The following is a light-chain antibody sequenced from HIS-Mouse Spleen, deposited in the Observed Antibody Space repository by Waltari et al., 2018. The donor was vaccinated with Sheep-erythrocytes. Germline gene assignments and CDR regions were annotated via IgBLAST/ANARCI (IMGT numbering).Light chain of an antibody. CDR2: EGS. V-gene: IGLV2-23*01. CDR1: SSDVGSYNL. J-gene: IGLJ2*01. CDR3: CSYAGSSTLV. Sequence: QSALTQPASVSGSPGQSITISCTGTSSDVGSYNLVSWYQQHPGKAPKLMIYEGSKRPSGVSIRFPGSKSGNTASLTISGLQAEDEADYYCCSYAGSSTLVFGGGTKLTVL.